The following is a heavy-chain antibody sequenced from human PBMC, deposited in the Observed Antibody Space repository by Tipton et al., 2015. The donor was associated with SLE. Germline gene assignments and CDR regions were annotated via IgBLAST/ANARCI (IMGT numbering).Heavy chain of an antibody. CDR1: GFTVSSNY. D-gene: IGHD2-2*01. Sequence: SLRLSCAASGFTVSSNYMSWVRQAPGKGLEWVSVIYSGVSAYYADSVKGRFTISRDTSKNTVFLQMNSLRTEDTAVYYSSPTSPKVFD. J-gene: IGHJ2*01. CDR3: SPTSPKVFD. CDR2: IYSGVSA. V-gene: IGHV3-53*05.